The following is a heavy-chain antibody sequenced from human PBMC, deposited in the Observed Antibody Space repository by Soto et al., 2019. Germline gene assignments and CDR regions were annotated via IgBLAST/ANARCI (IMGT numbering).Heavy chain of an antibody. CDR2: ISYDGSDK. V-gene: IGHV3-30*18. CDR3: ANDQRWRVPTITSPYFDY. D-gene: IGHD5-12*01. J-gene: IGHJ4*02. CDR1: GFSFNRYG. Sequence: QVQLVESGGGVVQPGRSLSLSCAASGFSFNRYGMHWVRQAPGKGLDWVAVISYDGSDKYYADSVKGRFTISRDNSKNTLYLHMDSLKSEDTAVYYCANDQRWRVPTITSPYFDYWGQGSLVTVSS.